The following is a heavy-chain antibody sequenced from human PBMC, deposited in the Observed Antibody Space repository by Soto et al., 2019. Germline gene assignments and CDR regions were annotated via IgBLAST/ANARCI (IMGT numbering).Heavy chain of an antibody. V-gene: IGHV3-30*18. J-gene: IGHJ6*03. CDR1: AFAFSSFG. Sequence: QEQLEESGGGVVQPGRSLRLSCAASAFAFSSFGMHWVRQAPGKGLEWVATISYDGSSKYYTDSVKGRFTISRDDSKSTLFLQVSSLRAEDTAVYYCAKSDVPWVGMENSYYYFMDVWGKGTTVTVSS. D-gene: IGHD1-20*01. CDR2: ISYDGSSK. CDR3: AKSDVPWVGMENSYYYFMDV.